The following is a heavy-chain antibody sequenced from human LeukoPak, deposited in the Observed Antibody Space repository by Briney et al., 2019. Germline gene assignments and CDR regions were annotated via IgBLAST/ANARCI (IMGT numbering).Heavy chain of an antibody. V-gene: IGHV4-38-2*01. D-gene: IGHD3-22*01. Sequence: SETLSLTCAVSGYSISSGYYWGWIRQPPGKGLEWIGSIYHSGSTYYNPSLKSRVTISVDTSKNQFSLKLSSVTAADTAVYYCALIEARTTLFDYWGQETLVTVPS. J-gene: IGHJ4*02. CDR1: GYSISSGYY. CDR2: IYHSGST. CDR3: ALIEARTTLFDY.